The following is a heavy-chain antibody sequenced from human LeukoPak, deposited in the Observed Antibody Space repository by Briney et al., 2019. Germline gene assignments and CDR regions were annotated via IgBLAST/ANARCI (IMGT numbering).Heavy chain of an antibody. Sequence: SETLSLTCAVYGGSFSGYYWSWIRQPPGKGLEWIGEINHSGSTNYNPSLKSRVTISVDTSKNHFSLKLSSVTAADTAVYYCARGGRRQQLVRRFDPWGQGTLVTVSS. D-gene: IGHD6-13*01. CDR3: ARGGRRQQLVRRFDP. CDR2: INHSGST. CDR1: GGSFSGYY. V-gene: IGHV4-34*01. J-gene: IGHJ5*02.